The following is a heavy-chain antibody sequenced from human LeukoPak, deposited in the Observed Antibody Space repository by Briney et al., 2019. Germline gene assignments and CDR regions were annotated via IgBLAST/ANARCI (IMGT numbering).Heavy chain of an antibody. CDR1: GFTFSKYW. V-gene: IGHV3-74*01. CDR3: ATKQWLAPPPDS. CDR2: INTDGTVA. Sequence: PGGSLSLSCAASGFTFSKYWMLWARQAPGQGLESVSRINTDGTVATYAHSVKGRFTVSRDNADNTMFLQMNSVRDEDTAVYYCATKQWLAPPPDSWGQGTPVTVSS. J-gene: IGHJ4*02. D-gene: IGHD6-19*01.